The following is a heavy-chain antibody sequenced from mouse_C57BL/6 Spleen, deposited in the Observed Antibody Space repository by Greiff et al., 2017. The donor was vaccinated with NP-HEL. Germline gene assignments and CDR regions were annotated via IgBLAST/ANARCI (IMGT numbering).Heavy chain of an antibody. CDR2: IYPGDGDT. J-gene: IGHJ4*01. CDR1: GYAFSSYW. CDR3: ARSGYSDSMDY. D-gene: IGHD2-3*01. V-gene: IGHV1-80*01. Sequence: VQLQQSGAELVKPGASVKIFCKASGYAFSSYWMNWVKQRPGKGLEWIGQIYPGDGDTNYNGKFKGKATLTADKSSSTAYMQLSSLTSEDSAVYFCARSGYSDSMDYWGQGTSVTVSS.